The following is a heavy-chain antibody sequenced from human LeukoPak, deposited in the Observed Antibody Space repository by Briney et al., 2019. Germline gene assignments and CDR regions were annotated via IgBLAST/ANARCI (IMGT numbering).Heavy chain of an antibody. CDR2: INDSGNT. J-gene: IGHJ4*02. V-gene: IGHV4-34*01. CDR3: ARPYCSRGSCYRDFDY. Sequence: KPSETLSLTCAVSGGSLRDHYWSWLRQVPGKGLEWIGEINDSGNTNYNPSLEGRVTLSVDPSKNQFSLKMRSVTAADTSIYYCARPYCSRGSCYRDFDYWGQGTLVTVSS. D-gene: IGHD2-15*01. CDR1: GGSLRDHY.